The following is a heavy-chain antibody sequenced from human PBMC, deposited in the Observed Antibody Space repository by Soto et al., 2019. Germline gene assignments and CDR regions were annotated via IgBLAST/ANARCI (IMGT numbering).Heavy chain of an antibody. J-gene: IGHJ6*04. CDR2: ISAYNGNT. D-gene: IGHD3-3*01. CDR3: ARDYDFWSGYPPSYSGMAV. CDR1: GYTFTSYG. Sequence: ASVKVSCKASGYTFTSYGISWVRQAPGQGLEWMGWISAYNGNTNYAQKLQGRVTMTTDTSTSTAYMELRSLRSDDTAVYYCARDYDFWSGYPPSYSGMAVWGKGTTVTVSS. V-gene: IGHV1-18*01.